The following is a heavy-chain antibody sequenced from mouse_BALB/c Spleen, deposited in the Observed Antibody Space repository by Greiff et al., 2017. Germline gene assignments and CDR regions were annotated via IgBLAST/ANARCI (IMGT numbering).Heavy chain of an antibody. Sequence: EVKLVESGGGLVKPGGSLKLSCAASGFTFSSYAMSWVRQTPEKRLEWVASISSGGSTYYPDSVKGRFTISRDNARNILYLQMSSLRSEDTAMYYCARVGPYWYFDVGGAGTTVTVSS. J-gene: IGHJ1*01. CDR3: ARVGPYWYFDV. CDR2: ISSGGST. CDR1: GFTFSSYA. V-gene: IGHV5-6-5*01.